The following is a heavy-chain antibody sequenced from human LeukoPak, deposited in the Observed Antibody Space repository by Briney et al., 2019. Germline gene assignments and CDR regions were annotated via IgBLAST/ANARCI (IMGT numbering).Heavy chain of an antibody. CDR3: ARVEYDSSIDY. Sequence: SETLSLTCNVSGGYISSYYWSWIRQPPGKGLDWIGYIYYSGSTNYNPSLKSRVTISVDTSKNQFSLKLSSVTAADTAVYYCARVEYDSSIDYWGQGTLVTVSS. CDR2: IYYSGST. J-gene: IGHJ4*02. D-gene: IGHD3-22*01. V-gene: IGHV4-59*08. CDR1: GGYISSYY.